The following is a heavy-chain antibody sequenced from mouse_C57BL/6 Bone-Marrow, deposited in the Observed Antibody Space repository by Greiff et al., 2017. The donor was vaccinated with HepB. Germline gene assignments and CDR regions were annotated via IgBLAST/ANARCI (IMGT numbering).Heavy chain of an antibody. D-gene: IGHD2-14*01. CDR1: GFTFTDYY. J-gene: IGHJ4*01. V-gene: IGHV7-3*01. CDR3: ARSAPHYRGAMDY. Sequence: EVQGVESGGGLVQPGGSLSLSCAASGFTFTDYYMSWVRQPPGKALEWLGFIRNKANGYTTEYSASVKGRFTISRDNSQSILYLQMNALRAEDSATYYCARSAPHYRGAMDYWGQGTSVTVSS. CDR2: IRNKANGYTT.